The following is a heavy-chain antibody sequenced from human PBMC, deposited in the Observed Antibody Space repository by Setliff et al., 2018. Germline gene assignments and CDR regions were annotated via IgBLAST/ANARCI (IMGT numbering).Heavy chain of an antibody. CDR1: GFTFSSYV. CDR2: ISHDGTFT. J-gene: IGHJ4*02. Sequence: GGSLRLSCAASGFTFSSYVMHWVRQAPGEGLMWVSRISHDGTFTTYADSVKGRFSISRDNAKNTLYLQMNSLRAEDTAMYYCTRDLNLNFFDYWGQGTLVTVSS. D-gene: IGHD1-20*01. V-gene: IGHV3-74*01. CDR3: TRDLNLNFFDY.